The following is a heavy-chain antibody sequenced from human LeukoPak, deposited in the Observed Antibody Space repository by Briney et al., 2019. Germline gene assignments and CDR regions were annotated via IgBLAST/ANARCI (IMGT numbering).Heavy chain of an antibody. J-gene: IGHJ6*03. CDR1: GGSISSSSYY. Sequence: SETLSLTCTVSGGSISSSSYYWGWIRQPPGNGLVWIGRIYYSGSTYYNPSLKSRVTMSVDTSKNQFSLKLSSVTAADTAVYYCASLISGITGTTRYMDVWGKGTTVTVSS. CDR2: IYYSGST. CDR3: ASLISGITGTTRYMDV. D-gene: IGHD1-7*01. V-gene: IGHV4-39*07.